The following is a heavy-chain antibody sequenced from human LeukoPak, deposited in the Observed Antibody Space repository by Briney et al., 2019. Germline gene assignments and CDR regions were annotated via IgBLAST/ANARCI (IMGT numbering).Heavy chain of an antibody. D-gene: IGHD1-26*01. J-gene: IGHJ6*03. CDR1: GGSISSSSYY. Sequence: ETLSLTCTVSGGSISSSSYYWGWIRQPPGKGLEWVSTIHSGGGTYYADSVKGRFTISRDNSKNTLYLQMNSLRAEDTAVYYCAKGGRDIDVWGKGTTVTVSS. CDR2: IHSGGGT. V-gene: IGHV3-53*01. CDR3: AKGGRDIDV.